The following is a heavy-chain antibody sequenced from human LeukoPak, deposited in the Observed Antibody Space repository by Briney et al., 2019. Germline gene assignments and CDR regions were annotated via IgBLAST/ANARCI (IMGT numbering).Heavy chain of an antibody. D-gene: IGHD6-19*01. CDR1: GYTFTSYR. CDR3: AASGWSKPYYFDY. CDR2: ISAYNGNT. Sequence: ASVKVPCKASGYTFTSYRISWVRQAPGQGLEWMGWISAYNGNTNYAQKFQDRVTMTTDTSTNTAYMELRSLRSDDTAVYYCAASGWSKPYYFDYWGQGTLVTVSS. V-gene: IGHV1-18*01. J-gene: IGHJ4*02.